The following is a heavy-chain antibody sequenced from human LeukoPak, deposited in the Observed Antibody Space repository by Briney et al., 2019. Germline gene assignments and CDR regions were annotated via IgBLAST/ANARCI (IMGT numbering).Heavy chain of an antibody. CDR1: VGSISSYY. CDR2: IYYSGST. V-gene: IGHV4-59*01. CDR3: ARVGRVGATVVFDY. Sequence: SQTLSLTCTVSVGSISSYYCSWIRQPPGKGLEWIGDIYYSGSTNYNPSLKSRVTISVDTSKNQFSLKLSSVPAADTAVYYCARVGRVGATVVFDYWGQGTLVTVPS. J-gene: IGHJ4*02. D-gene: IGHD1-26*01.